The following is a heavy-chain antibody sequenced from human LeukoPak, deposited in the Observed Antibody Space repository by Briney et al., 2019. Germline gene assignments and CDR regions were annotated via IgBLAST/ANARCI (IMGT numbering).Heavy chain of an antibody. J-gene: IGHJ3*02. V-gene: IGHV1-2*02. D-gene: IGHD7-27*01. Sequence: ASVKVSCKASGYTLIDQYLHWVRQAPGQGLEWMGWINPTSGDTNYLQKFQDRVTMTRDTSISTAYMELSRIRSDDTAVYYCARGDGDGPARRAFDIWGQGTMVTVSS. CDR1: GYTLIDQY. CDR3: ARGDGDGPARRAFDI. CDR2: INPTSGDT.